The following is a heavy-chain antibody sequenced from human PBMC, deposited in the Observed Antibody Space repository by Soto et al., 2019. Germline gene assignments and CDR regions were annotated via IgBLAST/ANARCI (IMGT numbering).Heavy chain of an antibody. D-gene: IGHD6-13*01. J-gene: IGHJ6*01. CDR2: ISGSGDST. CDR3: AKGVGRDGYTTFSNFYHYGMEV. V-gene: IGHV3-23*01. Sequence: VGSLRLSCASSVFTFSSYAMGCVRQCPGKWLEWVSVISGSGDSTYYADSVKGRYTISRDNSKNTLYMQMNRLRADDTAVYYCAKGVGRDGYTTFSNFYHYGMEVLGQGTTVSVSS. CDR1: VFTFSSYA.